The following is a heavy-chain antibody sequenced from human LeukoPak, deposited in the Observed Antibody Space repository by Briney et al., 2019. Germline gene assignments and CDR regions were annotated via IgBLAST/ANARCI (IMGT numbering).Heavy chain of an antibody. Sequence: GGSLRLSCAASGFTFTISWLRWVPQAPGKGLEWVEYINKDGNEKNQVVSVKGRFTISRDNAKNSLYLQMNSLRFEDTAVYYCARDIGPWGQGTLVTGSS. CDR3: ARDIGP. V-gene: IGHV3-7*05. J-gene: IGHJ5*02. CDR2: INKDGNEK. CDR1: GFTFTISW. D-gene: IGHD1-26*01.